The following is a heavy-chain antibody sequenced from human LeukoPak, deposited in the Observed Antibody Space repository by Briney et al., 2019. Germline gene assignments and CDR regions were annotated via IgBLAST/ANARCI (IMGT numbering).Heavy chain of an antibody. CDR1: GYTFTGYY. V-gene: IGHV1-2*02. Sequence: ASVKASCKASGYTFTGYYMHWVRQAPGQGLEWVGWINPNSGGTNYAQKFQGRVTMTRDTSISTAYMELSRLRSDDTAVYYCARDSSGYVSWFDPWGQGTLVTVSS. CDR2: INPNSGGT. D-gene: IGHD3-22*01. J-gene: IGHJ5*02. CDR3: ARDSSGYVSWFDP.